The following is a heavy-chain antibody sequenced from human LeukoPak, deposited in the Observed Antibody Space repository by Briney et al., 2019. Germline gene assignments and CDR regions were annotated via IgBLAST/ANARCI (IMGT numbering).Heavy chain of an antibody. CDR3: ASSSYYDFWSASYFDY. CDR1: GGTFSSYA. J-gene: IGHJ4*02. D-gene: IGHD3-3*01. V-gene: IGHV1-69*05. CDR2: IIPIFGTA. Sequence: SVKVSGKASGGTFSSYAISWVRQAPGQGLEWMGRIIPIFGTANYAQKFQGRVTITTDESTRTAYMELSSLRSEHTALYYCASSSYYDFWSASYFDYWGQGPLVTVSS.